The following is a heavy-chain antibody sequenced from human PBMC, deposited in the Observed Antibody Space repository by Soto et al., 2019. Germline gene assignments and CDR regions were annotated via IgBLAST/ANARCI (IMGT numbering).Heavy chain of an antibody. Sequence: QLQLQESGPGLVKPSETLSLTCTVSGGSISSSSYYWGWIRQPPGKGLEWIGSIYYSGSTYYNPSLKSRVTISVDTSKNQFSLKLSSVTAADTAVYYCARLGRGLTIFGVVDYWGQGTLVTVSS. V-gene: IGHV4-39*01. CDR1: GGSISSSSYY. J-gene: IGHJ4*02. CDR2: IYYSGST. D-gene: IGHD3-3*01. CDR3: ARLGRGLTIFGVVDY.